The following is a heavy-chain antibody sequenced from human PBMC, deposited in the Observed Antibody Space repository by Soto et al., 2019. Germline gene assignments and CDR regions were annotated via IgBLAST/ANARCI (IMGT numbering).Heavy chain of an antibody. J-gene: IGHJ4*02. CDR3: ARGPLYYFDY. V-gene: IGHV3-21*02. Sequence: EVQLVESGGGLVKPGGSLRLSCEDSGFTFSSYTMNWVRRAPGKVLEWVSSISSRSTNTHYADSVRGRFTISRDNAKRSLYLQMNSLRAEDTAVYYCARGPLYYFDYWGQGTLVTVSS. CDR1: GFTFSSYT. CDR2: ISSRSTNT.